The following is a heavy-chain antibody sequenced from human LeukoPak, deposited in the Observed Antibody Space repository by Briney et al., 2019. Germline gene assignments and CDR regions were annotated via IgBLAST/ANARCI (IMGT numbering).Heavy chain of an antibody. V-gene: IGHV3-21*04. CDR2: ISSSSSYI. Sequence: PAGSLTLSCAASGFTFSSYSMNWVRQAPGKGLEWVSSISSSSSYIYYADSVKGRFTISRDNAKNSLYLQMSSLRAADTAIYYCGRDGSGYNWGQGTLVTVSS. CDR1: GFTFSSYS. CDR3: GRDGSGYN. J-gene: IGHJ4*02. D-gene: IGHD3-22*01.